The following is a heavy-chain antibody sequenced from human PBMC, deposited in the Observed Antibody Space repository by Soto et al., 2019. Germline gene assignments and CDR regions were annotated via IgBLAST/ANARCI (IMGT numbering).Heavy chain of an antibody. CDR3: AREVGDWQYVDY. Sequence: QVQLVESGGGVVQPGTSLRLSCVTSGFIFNNYALYWVRQAPGKGLEWVASISVDGTKENYADSVKGRCSISRDKATNTLYLEMNRLRGEDTAVYYCAREVGDWQYVDYWGQGTLVTVSS. V-gene: IGHV3-30-3*01. CDR2: ISVDGTKE. CDR1: GFIFNNYA. D-gene: IGHD3-16*01. J-gene: IGHJ4*02.